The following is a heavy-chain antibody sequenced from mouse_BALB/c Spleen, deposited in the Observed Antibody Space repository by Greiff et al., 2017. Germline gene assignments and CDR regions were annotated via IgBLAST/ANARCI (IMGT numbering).Heavy chain of an antibody. CDR2: ISYDGSN. V-gene: IGHV3-6*02. J-gene: IGHJ3*01. CDR1: GYSITSGYY. Sequence: EVKLEESGPGLVKPSQSLSLTCSVTGYSITSGYYWNWIRQFPGNKLEWMGYISYDGSNNYNPSLKNRISITRDTSKNQFFLKLNSVTTEDTATYYCASGGGFVAYWGQGTLVTVSA. CDR3: ASGGGFVAY.